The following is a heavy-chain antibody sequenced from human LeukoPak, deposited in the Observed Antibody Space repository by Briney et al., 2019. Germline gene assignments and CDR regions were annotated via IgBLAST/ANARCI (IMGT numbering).Heavy chain of an antibody. Sequence: GGSLRLSCAASGFTFSSYSMNWVRQAPGKGLEWVSFIRRSSSTIYYADSVKGRFTISRDNAKNSLYLQMNSLRAEDTAVYYCARDRGGSYSAIDYWAQGTLVTVSS. CDR1: GFTFSSYS. V-gene: IGHV3-48*04. CDR3: ARDRGGSYSAIDY. D-gene: IGHD1-26*01. CDR2: IRRSSSTI. J-gene: IGHJ4*02.